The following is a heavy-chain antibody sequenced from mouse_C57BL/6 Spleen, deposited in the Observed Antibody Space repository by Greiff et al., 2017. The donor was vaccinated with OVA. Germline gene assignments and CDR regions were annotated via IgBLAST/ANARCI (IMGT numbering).Heavy chain of an antibody. D-gene: IGHD1-1*01. Sequence: EVKVVESGGDLVKPGGSLKLSCAASGFTFSSYGMSWVRQTPDKRLEWVATISSGGSSTYYPDSVKGRFTISRDNAKNTLYLQMSSLKSEDTAMYYGARNYGSSGDAMDDWGQGTSVTVSS. CDR2: ISSGGSST. CDR3: ARNYGSSGDAMDD. J-gene: IGHJ4*01. CDR1: GFTFSSYG. V-gene: IGHV5-6*01.